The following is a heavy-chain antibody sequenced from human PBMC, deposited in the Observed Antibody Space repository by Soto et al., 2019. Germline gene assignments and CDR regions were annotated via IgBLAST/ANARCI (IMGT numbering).Heavy chain of an antibody. CDR3: ASGSSFNSNYVGRSRHYYGMDV. CDR1: GYTFTSYY. D-gene: IGHD4-4*01. CDR2: INPSGGST. Sequence: ASVKVSCKASGYTFTSYYMHWVRQAPGQGLEWMGIINPSGGSTSYAQKFQGRVTMTRDTSTSTVYMELSSLRSEDTAVYYCASGSSFNSNYVGRSRHYYGMDVWGQGTTVTVSS. J-gene: IGHJ6*02. V-gene: IGHV1-46*03.